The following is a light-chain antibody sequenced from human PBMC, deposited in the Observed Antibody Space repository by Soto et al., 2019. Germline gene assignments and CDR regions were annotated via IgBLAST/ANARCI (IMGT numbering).Light chain of an antibody. J-gene: IGKJ5*01. V-gene: IGKV3-11*01. CDR3: QQRGDWPPIT. Sequence: TQSPATLSLSPGERAILSCRASQSVSTFLAWFQQKPGQPPRLLIYNASNRTTGIPARFSGSGSGTDFTLTISSLEPEDFAVYYCQQRGDWPPITFGQGTRLEI. CDR2: NAS. CDR1: QSVSTF.